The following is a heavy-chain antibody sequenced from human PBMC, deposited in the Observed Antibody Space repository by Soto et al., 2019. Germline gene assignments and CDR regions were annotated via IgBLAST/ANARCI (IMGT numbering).Heavy chain of an antibody. CDR1: GFTFSSYG. CDR2: IWYDGSNK. J-gene: IGHJ4*02. Sequence: SGGSLRLSCASSGFTFSSYGMHWVRQAPGKGLEWVAVIWYDGSNKYYADSVKGRFTISRDNSKNTLYLQMNSLRAEDTAVYYCARDDGIYDYIWGSYRYPGYWGQGTLVTVSS. CDR3: ARDDGIYDYIWGSYRYPGY. V-gene: IGHV3-33*01. D-gene: IGHD3-16*02.